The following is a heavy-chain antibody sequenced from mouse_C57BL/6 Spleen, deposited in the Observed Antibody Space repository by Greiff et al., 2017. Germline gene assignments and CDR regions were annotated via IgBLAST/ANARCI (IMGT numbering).Heavy chain of an antibody. CDR1: GFNIKDYY. CDR2: IDPEDGDT. V-gene: IGHV14-1*01. D-gene: IGHD1-1*01. Sequence: VQLQQSGAELVRPGASVKLSCTASGFNIKDYYMHWVKQRPEQGLEWIGRIDPEDGDTEYAPKFQGKATMTADPSSNTAYLQLSRLTSEDTAVYYCTPHYYGSYYFDYWGQGTTLTVSS. J-gene: IGHJ2*01. CDR3: TPHYYGSYYFDY.